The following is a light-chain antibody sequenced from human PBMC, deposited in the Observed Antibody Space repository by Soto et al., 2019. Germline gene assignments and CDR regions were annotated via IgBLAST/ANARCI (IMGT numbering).Light chain of an antibody. CDR1: QGISNW. CDR3: QQANSFPLT. CDR2: TGS. J-gene: IGKJ4*01. V-gene: IGKV1-12*01. Sequence: DIQMTQSPSSVSASVGDRVSITCRASQGISNWLAWYQQKPGRAPKLLIYTGSSLQSGVPSRFSGTGSGTYFTLTISSLPPEDVATYYCQQANSFPLTFGAGTKVEIK.